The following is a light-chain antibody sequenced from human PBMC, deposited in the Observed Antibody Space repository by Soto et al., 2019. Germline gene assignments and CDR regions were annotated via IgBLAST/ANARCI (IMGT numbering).Light chain of an antibody. CDR2: DAS. V-gene: IGKV1-5*01. CDR1: QSISSW. J-gene: IGKJ1*01. Sequence: DIQMTQSRSTLSASVGDRVTITCRASQSISSWLAWYQQKPGKAPKLLIYDASSLESGVPSRFSGSGSGTEFTLTISSLQPDDFATYYCQRYNSYSRTFGQGTKVDIK. CDR3: QRYNSYSRT.